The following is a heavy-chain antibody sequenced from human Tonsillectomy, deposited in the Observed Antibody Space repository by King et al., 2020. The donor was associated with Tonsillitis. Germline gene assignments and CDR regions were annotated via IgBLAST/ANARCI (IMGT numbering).Heavy chain of an antibody. Sequence: QLVQSGSELKKPGASVKVSCKASGYTFTSYAMNWVRQAPGQGLEWMGWINTNTGNQTYAQGFTGRFVFSLDTSVSTAYLQISSLKAEDTAVYDCATDRLPESYSTRPPFDYWGQGTLVTVSS. J-gene: IGHJ4*02. CDR1: GYTFTSYA. V-gene: IGHV7-4-1*02. D-gene: IGHD4-11*01. CDR3: ATDRLPESYSTRPPFDY. CDR2: INTNTGNQ.